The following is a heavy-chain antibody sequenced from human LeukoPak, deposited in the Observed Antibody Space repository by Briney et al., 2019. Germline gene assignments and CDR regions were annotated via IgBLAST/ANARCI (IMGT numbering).Heavy chain of an antibody. D-gene: IGHD5-12*01. CDR1: GFTFSSYS. CDR2: IRSSSSYI. V-gene: IGHV3-21*01. CDR3: ARVGGGYSAYYYGMDV. J-gene: IGHJ6*02. Sequence: PGGSLRLSCAASGFTFSSYSMNWVRQSPGKGLEWVSSIRSSSSYIYYADSVKGRFTISRDNAKNSLYLQMNSLRAEDTAVYYCARVGGGYSAYYYGMDVWGQGTTVTVSS.